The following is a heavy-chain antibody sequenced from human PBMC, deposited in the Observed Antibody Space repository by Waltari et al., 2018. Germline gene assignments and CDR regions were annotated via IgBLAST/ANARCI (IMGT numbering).Heavy chain of an antibody. CDR1: GFTCRHYW. D-gene: IGHD3-9*01. V-gene: IGHV3-74*01. CDR3: VRGSNDWIGLDY. CDR2: MNPDGRET. Sequence: EVQLVESGGGLVQPGGALRLSASPSGFTCRHYWMHWVCQAPGKGLLCVSRMNPDGRETNYADSVKGRFTISRDNAKNTLYLQMNSLRGEDTAVYYCVRGSNDWIGLDYWGQGALVTVSS. J-gene: IGHJ4*02.